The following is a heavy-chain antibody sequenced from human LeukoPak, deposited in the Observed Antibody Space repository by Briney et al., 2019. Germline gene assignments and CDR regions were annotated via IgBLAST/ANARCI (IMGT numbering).Heavy chain of an antibody. CDR1: GFTVSSNY. CDR2: IYSGGST. V-gene: IGHV3-53*01. CDR3: AKLVYSTSSGQVPLDY. Sequence: PGGSLRLSCAAFGFTVSSNYMSWVRQAPGKGLEWVSVIYSGGSTYYADSVKGRFTISRDNSKNSLYLQMNSLRAEDTAVYYCAKLVYSTSSGQVPLDYWGQGSLVTVSS. D-gene: IGHD6-6*01. J-gene: IGHJ4*02.